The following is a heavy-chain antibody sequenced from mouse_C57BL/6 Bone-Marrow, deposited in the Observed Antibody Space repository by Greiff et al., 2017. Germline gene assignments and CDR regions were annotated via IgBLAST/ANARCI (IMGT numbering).Heavy chain of an antibody. CDR3: ARDPRQLRLHGFAY. Sequence: EVQRVESGGGLVKPGGSLKLSCAASGFPFSSYAMSWVRQTPEKRLEWVATISDGGSYTYYPDNVKGRFTISRDNAKNNLYLQMSHLKSEDTAMYYCARDPRQLRLHGFAYCGQGTLVTVSA. V-gene: IGHV5-4*01. CDR2: ISDGGSYT. CDR1: GFPFSSYA. J-gene: IGHJ3*01. D-gene: IGHD3-2*02.